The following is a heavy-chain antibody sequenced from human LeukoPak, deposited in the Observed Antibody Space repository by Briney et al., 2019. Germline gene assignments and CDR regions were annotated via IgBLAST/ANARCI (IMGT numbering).Heavy chain of an antibody. J-gene: IGHJ4*02. CDR1: GGSISSGSYY. Sequence: PSQTLSLTCTVSGGSISSGSYYWSWIRQPPGKGLEWIGYIYYSGSTNYNPSLKSRVTISVDTSKNQFSLKLSSVTAADTAVYYCARGTIWSGYPYWGQGTLVTVSS. V-gene: IGHV4-61*01. D-gene: IGHD3-3*01. CDR3: ARGTIWSGYPY. CDR2: IYYSGST.